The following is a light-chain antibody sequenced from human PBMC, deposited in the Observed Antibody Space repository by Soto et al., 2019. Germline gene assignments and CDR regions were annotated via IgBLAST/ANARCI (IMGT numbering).Light chain of an antibody. J-gene: IGLJ2*01. CDR2: EVS. Sequence: QPVLTQPPSASGSPGQSVTISCTGTSSDVGIYNCVSWYQQHPGKAPKLIIYEVSKRPSGVPDRFSGSKSGNRASLTVSGLQAEDEADYYCSSCAGNNKAVFGGGTKLTVL. V-gene: IGLV2-8*01. CDR3: SSCAGNNKAV. CDR1: SSDVGIYNC.